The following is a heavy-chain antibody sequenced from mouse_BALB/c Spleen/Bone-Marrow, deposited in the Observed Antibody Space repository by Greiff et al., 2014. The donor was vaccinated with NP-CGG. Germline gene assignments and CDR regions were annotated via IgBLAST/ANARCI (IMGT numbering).Heavy chain of an antibody. V-gene: IGHV5-6*01. CDR1: GFTFSSYG. CDR3: ARQGTTVVAPAMDY. Sequence: VQLKDSGGDLVKPGGSLKLSCAASGFTFSSYGMSWVRQTPDKRLEWVATIRSGGTYTYYPDSVKGRFTISRDNAKHTLYLQMSSLKSEDTAMYYCARQGTTVVAPAMDYWGQGTSVTVSS. J-gene: IGHJ4*01. CDR2: IRSGGTYT. D-gene: IGHD1-1*01.